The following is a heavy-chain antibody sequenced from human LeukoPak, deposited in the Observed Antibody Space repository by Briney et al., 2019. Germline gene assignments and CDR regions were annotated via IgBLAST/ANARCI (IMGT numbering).Heavy chain of an antibody. Sequence: GASVKVSCKASGYPFSAHFLNWVRQAPGQGLEWMGNIDTTTGNPRYAQDFTGRFVFSLDTSASTAYLQITSLKADDTAAYYCVRGTPTPGMDYWGQGTTVTVSS. CDR3: VRGTPTPGMDY. V-gene: IGHV7-4-1*02. D-gene: IGHD1-1*01. CDR2: IDTTTGNP. CDR1: GYPFSAHF. J-gene: IGHJ6*02.